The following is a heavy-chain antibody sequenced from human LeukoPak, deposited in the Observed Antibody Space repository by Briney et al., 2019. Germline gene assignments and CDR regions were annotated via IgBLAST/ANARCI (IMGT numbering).Heavy chain of an antibody. J-gene: IGHJ6*02. Sequence: GGSLRLSCAASGFIFDSHAMNWVRQAPGKGLEWLSYISSGGSSVNYADSVKGRFTVSRDNAKNSLYLQMSGLTVEDTAIYYCARELSASYSFYYYGMDVWGQGTTVTVSS. CDR2: ISSGGSSV. D-gene: IGHD1-26*01. V-gene: IGHV3-48*03. CDR1: GFIFDSHA. CDR3: ARELSASYSFYYYGMDV.